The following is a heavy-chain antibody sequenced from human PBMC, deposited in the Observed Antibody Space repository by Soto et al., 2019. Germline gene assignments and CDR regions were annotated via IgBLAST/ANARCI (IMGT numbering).Heavy chain of an antibody. Sequence: SVKVSCKASGGTFSSYTISWVRQAPGQGLEWMGRIIPILGIANYAQKVQGRVTITADKSTSTAYMELSSLRSEDTAVYYCARDFGGDITMIVVAHAFDIWGQGTMVTVSS. CDR3: ARDFGGDITMIVVAHAFDI. J-gene: IGHJ3*02. D-gene: IGHD3-22*01. CDR2: IIPILGIA. CDR1: GGTFSSYT. V-gene: IGHV1-69*04.